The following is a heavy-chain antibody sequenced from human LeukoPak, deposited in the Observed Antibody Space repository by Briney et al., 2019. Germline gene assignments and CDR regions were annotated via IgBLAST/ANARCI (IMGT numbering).Heavy chain of an antibody. D-gene: IGHD2-21*02. CDR2: ISSSSSYI. CDR1: GFTFSSFS. CDR3: ASRVVTATFDAFDI. J-gene: IGHJ3*02. Sequence: GGSLRLSCAASGFTFSSFSMNWVCQAPGKGLEWVSSISSSSSYIYYADSVKGRFTISRDNAKNSLFLKMNSLRAEDTAVYYCASRVVTATFDAFDIWGQGTMVTVSS. V-gene: IGHV3-21*01.